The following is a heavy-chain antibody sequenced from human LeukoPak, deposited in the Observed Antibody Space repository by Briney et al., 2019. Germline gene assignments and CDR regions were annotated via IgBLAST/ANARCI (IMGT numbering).Heavy chain of an antibody. CDR1: GFTFSSYG. J-gene: IGHJ6*04. CDR2: IWYDGSNK. D-gene: IGHD3-10*01. CDR3: ASGLWFGELRYYYYGMDV. V-gene: IGHV3-33*01. Sequence: GRSLRLSCAASGFTFSSYGMHWVRQAPGKGLEWVAVIWYDGSNKYYADSVKGRFTISRDNSKNTLYLQMNSLRAEDTAVYYCASGLWFGELRYYYYGMDVWGKGTTVTVSS.